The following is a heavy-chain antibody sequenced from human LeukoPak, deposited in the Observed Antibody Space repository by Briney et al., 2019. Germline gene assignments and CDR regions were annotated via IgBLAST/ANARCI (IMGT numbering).Heavy chain of an antibody. D-gene: IGHD1-1*01. CDR3: ARVGRRNWFDP. V-gene: IGHV1-69*04. CDR2: IIPILGIA. CDR1: GGTFSSYA. Sequence: SVKVSCKASGGTFSSYAISWVRQAPGQGLEWMGRIIPILGIANYAQKFQGRVTITADKSTSTAYMELSSLRSEDTAVYYCARVGRRNWFDPWGQGTLVTVSS. J-gene: IGHJ5*02.